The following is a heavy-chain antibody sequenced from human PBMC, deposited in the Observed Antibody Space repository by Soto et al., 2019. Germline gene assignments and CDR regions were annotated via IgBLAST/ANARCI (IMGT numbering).Heavy chain of an antibody. J-gene: IGHJ6*02. CDR1: GGSISSSSYY. CDR2: IYYSGST. V-gene: IGHV4-39*01. Sequence: SETLSLTCTVSGGSISSSSYYWGWIRQPPGKGLEWIGSIYYSGSTYYNPSLKSRVTISVDTSKNQFSLKLSSVTAADTAVYYCARPYYYDSSGYYPRSYYYGMDVWGQGTTVTVSS. CDR3: ARPYYYDSSGYYPRSYYYGMDV. D-gene: IGHD3-22*01.